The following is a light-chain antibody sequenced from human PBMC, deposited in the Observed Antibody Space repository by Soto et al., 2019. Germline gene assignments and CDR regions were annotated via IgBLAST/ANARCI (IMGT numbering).Light chain of an antibody. CDR3: SSYTSTSTV. Sequence: QSALTQPASVSGSRGQSITISCTGFSSDIGDYDSVSWYQQHPGNAPKLVIYEVSNRPSGISSRFSASKSGNTASLTISGLQADDEAEYYCSSYTSTSTVFGGGTKLTVL. J-gene: IGLJ2*01. CDR1: SSDIGDYDS. CDR2: EVS. V-gene: IGLV2-14*01.